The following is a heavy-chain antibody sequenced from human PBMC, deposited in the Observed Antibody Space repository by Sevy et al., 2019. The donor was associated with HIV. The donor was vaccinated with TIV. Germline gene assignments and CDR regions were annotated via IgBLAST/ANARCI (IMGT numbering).Heavy chain of an antibody. D-gene: IGHD3-10*01. J-gene: IGHJ4*02. CDR2: IKEDGSET. CDR3: ARRYYGLGTDYAEYTSFDH. CDR1: GFSFSTYW. V-gene: IGHV3-7*01. Sequence: GGSLRLSCAASGFSFSTYWMSWVRQAPGKGLEWVANIKEDGSETFHVDSVRGRFTNFRDNAKNSLFQQFNSLRAVDMAVYYGARRYYGLGTDYAEYTSFDHWGQGTLVTVSS.